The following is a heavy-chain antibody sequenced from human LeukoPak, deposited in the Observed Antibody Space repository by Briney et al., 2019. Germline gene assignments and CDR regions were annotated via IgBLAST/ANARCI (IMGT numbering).Heavy chain of an antibody. D-gene: IGHD3-16*01. CDR1: GFTFSSYW. V-gene: IGHV3-7*03. CDR3: ARGGGLDV. Sequence: PTGGSLRLSCAASGFTFSSYWMNWARQAPGKGLEWVASINHNGSVNYYVDSVKGRFTISRDNAKNSLYLQMSNLRAEDTAVYFCARGGGLDVWGQGATVTVSS. J-gene: IGHJ6*02. CDR2: INHNGSVN.